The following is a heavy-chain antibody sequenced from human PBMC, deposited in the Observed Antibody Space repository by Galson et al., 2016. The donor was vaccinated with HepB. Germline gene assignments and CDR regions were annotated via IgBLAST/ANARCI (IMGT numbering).Heavy chain of an antibody. J-gene: IGHJ5*01. V-gene: IGHV4-59*01. CDR1: GGSISSYF. CDR2: IYSSGNS. D-gene: IGHD1-1*01. Sequence: SETLSLTCTVSGGSISSYFWSWIRQPPGKGLEWIGYIYSSGNSNSNPSLKSRVTLSVDTSKNQFSLRLSSVTAADTAVYYCARAGATSRRNWFDSWGQGTLVTVSS. CDR3: ARAGATSRRNWFDS.